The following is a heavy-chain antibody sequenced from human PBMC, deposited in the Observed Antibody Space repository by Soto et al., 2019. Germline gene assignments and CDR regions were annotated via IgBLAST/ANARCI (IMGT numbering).Heavy chain of an antibody. CDR1: GFTFSFYA. Sequence: PGGSLRLSCAASGFTFSFYAMHWVRRAPGKGLEWVAVVSFDGSNKYYADSVKGRFTISRDNSKNTLYLQMDSLRDEDTAMYYCAREVYSNVALNWFDPWGQGTLVTVSS. CDR2: VSFDGSNK. CDR3: AREVYSNVALNWFDP. J-gene: IGHJ5*02. V-gene: IGHV3-30*03. D-gene: IGHD4-4*01.